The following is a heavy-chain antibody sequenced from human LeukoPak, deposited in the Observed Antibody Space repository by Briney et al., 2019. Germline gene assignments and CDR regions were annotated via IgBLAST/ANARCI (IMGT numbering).Heavy chain of an antibody. J-gene: IGHJ6*03. CDR3: ARVAGSNSWYYYYYMDV. D-gene: IGHD6-13*01. CDR1: GFTFSDYY. Sequence: KPGGSLRLSCAASGFTFSDYYMSWIRQAPGKGLEWVSYISSSGSTIYYADSVKGRFTISRDNAKNSLYLQMNSLRAEDTAVYYCARVAGSNSWYYYYYMDVWGKGTTVTISS. CDR2: ISSSGSTI. V-gene: IGHV3-11*01.